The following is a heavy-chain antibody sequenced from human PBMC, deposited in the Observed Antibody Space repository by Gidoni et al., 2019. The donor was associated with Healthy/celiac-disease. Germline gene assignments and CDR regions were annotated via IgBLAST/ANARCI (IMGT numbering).Heavy chain of an antibody. CDR3: ARGPTIPGY. Sequence: EVQLVESGGGLVQPGGALRLSSAASGFTVSSNYMSWVRQAPGKGLEWVSLIYSGGSTYYADSVKDRFTISRDDSKNTLYLQMNSLRAEDTAVYYCARGPTIPGYWGQGTLVTVSS. CDR1: GFTVSSNY. D-gene: IGHD5-12*01. V-gene: IGHV3-66*01. CDR2: IYSGGST. J-gene: IGHJ4*02.